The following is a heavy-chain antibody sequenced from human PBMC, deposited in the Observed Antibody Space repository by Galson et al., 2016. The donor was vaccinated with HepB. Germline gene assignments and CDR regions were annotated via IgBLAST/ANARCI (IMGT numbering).Heavy chain of an antibody. CDR3: ARGTFCSGDSCYSPAFEM. D-gene: IGHD2-15*01. J-gene: IGHJ3*02. CDR2: ISSSSDTI. Sequence: SLRLSCAVSGFTFSSFSMNWVRQAPGKGLEWVSYISSSSDTIYYADSGKGRFTISRDTSKNTVYLQMNTLRAEDTAVYYCARGTFCSGDSCYSPAFEMWGQGTMVTVSS. V-gene: IGHV3-48*01. CDR1: GFTFSSFS.